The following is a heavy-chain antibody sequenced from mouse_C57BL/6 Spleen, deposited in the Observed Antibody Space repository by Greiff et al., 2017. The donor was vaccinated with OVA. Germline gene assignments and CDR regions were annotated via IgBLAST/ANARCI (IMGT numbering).Heavy chain of an antibody. CDR1: GYTFTSYG. J-gene: IGHJ2*01. V-gene: IGHV1-81*01. CDR3: ARAGNYYGSSPDYFDY. Sequence: QVQLQQSGAELARPGASVKLSCKASGYTFTSYGISWVKQRTGQGLEWIGEIYPRSGNTYYNEKFKGKATLTADKSSSTAYMELRSLTSEDSAVYFCARAGNYYGSSPDYFDYWGQGTTLTVSS. CDR2: IYPRSGNT. D-gene: IGHD1-1*01.